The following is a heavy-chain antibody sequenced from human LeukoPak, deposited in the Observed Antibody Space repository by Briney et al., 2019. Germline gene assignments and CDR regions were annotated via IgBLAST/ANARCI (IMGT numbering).Heavy chain of an antibody. V-gene: IGHV3-30*18. Sequence: PGRSLRLSCAASGFTFSNYGMHWVRQAPGKGLEWVAVIPYDGFNPYYADSVKGRFTISRDNSKNTLWLQMNSPRAEDTAVYYCAKVKEMYSSGSYYFDYWGQGTLVTVSS. D-gene: IGHD6-19*01. J-gene: IGHJ4*02. CDR2: IPYDGFNP. CDR3: AKVKEMYSSGSYYFDY. CDR1: GFTFSNYG.